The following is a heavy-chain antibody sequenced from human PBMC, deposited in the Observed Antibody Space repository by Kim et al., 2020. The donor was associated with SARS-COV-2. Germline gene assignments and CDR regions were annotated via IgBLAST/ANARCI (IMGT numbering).Heavy chain of an antibody. J-gene: IGHJ6*02. CDR3: ARCSSSWFEYYYYGMDV. Sequence: VKGRFTISRDNAKNTPYLQMNSLRAEDTAVYYCARCSSSWFEYYYYGMDVWGQGTTVTVSS. D-gene: IGHD6-13*01. V-gene: IGHV3-74*01.